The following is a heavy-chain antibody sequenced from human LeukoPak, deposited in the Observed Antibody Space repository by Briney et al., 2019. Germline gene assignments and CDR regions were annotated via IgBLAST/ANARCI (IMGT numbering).Heavy chain of an antibody. CDR2: IYYSGRA. J-gene: IGHJ1*01. D-gene: IGHD3-22*01. CDR3: ARRRYYDSTGYLD. CDR1: GGSISSSSYY. Sequence: SETLSLTCSVSGGSISSSSYYWGWIRQPPGKGLEWIGEIYYSGRAYYNSSLKIRLTISVDTSWNQFSLTLSSVTAADTGVYYCARRRYYDSTGYLDWGQGTLVSVST. V-gene: IGHV4-39*01.